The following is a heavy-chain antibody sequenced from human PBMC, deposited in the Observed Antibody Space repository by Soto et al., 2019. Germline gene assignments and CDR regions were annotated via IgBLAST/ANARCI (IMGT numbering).Heavy chain of an antibody. CDR3: AKVGYCSGGSCDYSYYDGMDV. Sequence: QVQLVESGGGVVQPGRSLRLSCAASGFTFSSYGMHWVRQAPGKGLEWVAVISYDGSNKYYADSVKGRFTISRDNSKNXLXLXXHSLIAEDTAVYYCAKVGYCSGGSCDYSYYDGMDVWGQGTTVTVSS. V-gene: IGHV3-30*18. CDR2: ISYDGSNK. CDR1: GFTFSSYG. D-gene: IGHD2-15*01. J-gene: IGHJ6*02.